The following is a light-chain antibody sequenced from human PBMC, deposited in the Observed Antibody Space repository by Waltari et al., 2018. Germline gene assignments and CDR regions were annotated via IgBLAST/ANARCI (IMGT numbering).Light chain of an antibody. J-gene: IGKJ2*01. CDR2: DAS. V-gene: IGKV1-5*01. CDR3: QQYNSYSMYT. CDR1: QSISSW. Sequence: DIQMTQSPSTLSASVGDRVTITCRASQSISSWLAWYQHKPGKAPKLLIYDASSLESGVPSRFSGSGSVTEFTLTISSLQPDDFATYYCQQYNSYSMYTFGQGTKLEIK.